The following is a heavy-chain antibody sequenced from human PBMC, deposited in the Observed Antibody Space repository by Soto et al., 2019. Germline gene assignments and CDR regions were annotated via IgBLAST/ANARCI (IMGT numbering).Heavy chain of an antibody. CDR3: ARGLAAGDYAVDY. CDR2: IWYDGSNK. CDR1: GFTFSSYG. V-gene: IGHV3-33*01. J-gene: IGHJ4*02. Sequence: QVQLVESGGGVVQPGRSLRLSCAASGFTFSSYGMHWVRQAPGKGLEWVAVIWYDGSNKYYADSVKGRFTISRDNSKNTLYLHMKSLRAEDTAVYYCARGLAAGDYAVDYWGQGTLVTVSA. D-gene: IGHD4-17*01.